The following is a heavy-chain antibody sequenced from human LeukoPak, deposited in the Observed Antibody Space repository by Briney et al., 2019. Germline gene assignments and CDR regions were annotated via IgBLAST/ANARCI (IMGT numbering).Heavy chain of an antibody. V-gene: IGHV4-61*08. CDR2: IYYSGST. Sequence: PSQTLSLTCTVSGGSISSGGYYWSWIRQHPGKGLEWIGYIYYSGSTNYNPSLKSRVTISIDTSKNQFSLKLNSVTAADTAVYYCARHYGSGRPYFDYWAREPWSPSPQ. CDR1: GGSISSGGYY. D-gene: IGHD3-10*01. CDR3: ARHYGSGRPYFDY. J-gene: IGHJ4*02.